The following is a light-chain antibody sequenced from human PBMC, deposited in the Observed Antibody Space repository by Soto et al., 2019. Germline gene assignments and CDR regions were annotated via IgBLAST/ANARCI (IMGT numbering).Light chain of an antibody. CDR1: SSDIGGHNH. Sequence: QSVLTXPASVSGSPGQSITISCTGSSSDIGGHNHVSWYQQHPGKAPKLIIYEVGNRPSGVSNRFSGSKSGNTASLTISGFQAEDEADYYCDSYTSSSTHVFGTGTKVTVL. CDR2: EVG. CDR3: DSYTSSSTHV. J-gene: IGLJ1*01. V-gene: IGLV2-14*01.